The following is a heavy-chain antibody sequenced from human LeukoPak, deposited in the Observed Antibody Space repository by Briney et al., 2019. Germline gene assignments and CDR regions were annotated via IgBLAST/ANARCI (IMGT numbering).Heavy chain of an antibody. CDR1: GFPFSDYY. CDR3: ARAPYSSGWSFDY. J-gene: IGHJ4*02. Sequence: GSLRLSCAASGFPFSDYYMNWIRQAPGKGLEWVSYISRGGNTIYYADSVKGRFTISRDNTKNSLYLQMNSLRAEDTAVYYCARAPYSSGWSFDYWGQGTLVTVSS. CDR2: ISRGGNTI. V-gene: IGHV3-11*01. D-gene: IGHD6-19*01.